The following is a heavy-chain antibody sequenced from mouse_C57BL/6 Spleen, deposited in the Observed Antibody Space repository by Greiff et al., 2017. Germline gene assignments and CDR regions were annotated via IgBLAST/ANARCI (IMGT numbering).Heavy chain of an antibody. J-gene: IGHJ4*01. CDR1: GYTFTSYW. Sequence: QVQLQQPGADLVKPGASVKLSCTASGYTFTSYWMHWVKQTPGQGLEWIGMIHPNSGSTNYNEKFKSKVTLTVDKSSSTAYMQLSSLTSEDSAVYYCARDSKSAMDYWGQGTSVTVSS. D-gene: IGHD2-5*01. CDR3: ARDSKSAMDY. CDR2: IHPNSGST. V-gene: IGHV1-64*01.